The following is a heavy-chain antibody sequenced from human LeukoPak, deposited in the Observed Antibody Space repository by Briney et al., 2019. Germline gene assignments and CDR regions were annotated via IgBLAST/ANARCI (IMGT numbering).Heavy chain of an antibody. J-gene: IGHJ5*02. V-gene: IGHV3-30-3*01. Sequence: GRSLRLSCAASGFTFSSYSMHWVRQAPGKGLEWVAVISYDGSIKYYADSVKGRFTISRDNSKNTLYLQMNSLRAEDTAVYYCARERRAQEGWFDPWGQGTLVTVSS. CDR3: ARERRAQEGWFDP. CDR2: ISYDGSIK. D-gene: IGHD6-25*01. CDR1: GFTFSSYS.